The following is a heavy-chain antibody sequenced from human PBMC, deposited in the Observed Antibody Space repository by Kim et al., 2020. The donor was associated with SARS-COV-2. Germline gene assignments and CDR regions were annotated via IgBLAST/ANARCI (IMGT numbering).Heavy chain of an antibody. Sequence: GESLKISCKGSGYSFTTYWIVWVRQMPGKGLEWMGVINPGDSETRYGPSFQGQVTISVVTSISTAFLQWSSLNASDSAMYYCSRHVHTQGRYFDYLPSFDLHFWGAGTLVTVSS. CDR1: GYSFTTYW. D-gene: IGHD3-9*01. V-gene: IGHV5-51*01. CDR2: INPGDSET. J-gene: IGHJ4*02. CDR3: SRHVHTQGRYFDYLPSFDLHF.